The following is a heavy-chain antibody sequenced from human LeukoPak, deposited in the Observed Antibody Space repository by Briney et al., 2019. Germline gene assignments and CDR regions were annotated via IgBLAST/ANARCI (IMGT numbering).Heavy chain of an antibody. J-gene: IGHJ2*01. CDR1: GFTFSIYA. Sequence: ESGGSLRLSCAASGFTFSIYAMTWVRHAPGKGLEWLSSINSCDESTFYADSVKGRVTISRDNSKNTLYLQVNRLRAEDTAVYFCAKVKPYWYFDLWGRGTLVSVSS. CDR2: INSCDEST. V-gene: IGHV3-23*01. CDR3: AKVKPYWYFDL.